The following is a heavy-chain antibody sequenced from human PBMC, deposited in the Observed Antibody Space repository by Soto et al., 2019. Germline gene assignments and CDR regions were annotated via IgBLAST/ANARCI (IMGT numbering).Heavy chain of an antibody. J-gene: IGHJ4*02. D-gene: IGHD1-1*01. CDR2: ISAHKGNT. CDR1: GYAFTTYG. Sequence: QVHLVQSGAEVKKPGASVKVSCKGSGYAFTTYGITWVRQALGQGLAWMGWISAHKGNTNYAQKLQGRVTVTRDTSTSTAYMELRSLRSDDTAVYYCARGRYGDYWGQGALVTVSS. CDR3: ARGRYGDY. V-gene: IGHV1-18*01.